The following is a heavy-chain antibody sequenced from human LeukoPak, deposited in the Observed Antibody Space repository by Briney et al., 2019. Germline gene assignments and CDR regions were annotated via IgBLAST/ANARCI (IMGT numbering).Heavy chain of an antibody. J-gene: IGHJ4*02. V-gene: IGHV4-39*02. CDR1: SASIISSYYY. Sequence: SETLSLTCTVSSASIISSYYYWDWIRQPPGKGLEWIGSFYYSASTYYNPSLKSRVTISVNTSKNHFSLKLTSVTAADTAVYYCARKKSRYSSGLDYWGQGTLVTVSS. CDR3: ARKKSRYSSGLDY. D-gene: IGHD6-19*01. CDR2: FYYSAST.